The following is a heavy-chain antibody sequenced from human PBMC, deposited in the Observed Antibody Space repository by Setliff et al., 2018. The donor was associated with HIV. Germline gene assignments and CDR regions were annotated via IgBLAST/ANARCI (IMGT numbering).Heavy chain of an antibody. V-gene: IGHV1-69*13. D-gene: IGHD5-12*01. CDR3: ARDAGYSGSAWNY. CDR2: IIPIFGTA. J-gene: IGHJ4*02. CDR1: GGTFSNYA. Sequence: SVKVSCKASGGTFSNYAINWVRQAPGQGLEWMGGIIPIFGTANYAQKFQGRVTITADASASTVYMELSSLRSGDTGMYYCARDAGYSGSAWNYWGQGTLVTVSS.